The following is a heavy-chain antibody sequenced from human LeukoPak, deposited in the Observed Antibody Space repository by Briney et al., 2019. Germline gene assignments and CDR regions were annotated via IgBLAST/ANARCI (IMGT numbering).Heavy chain of an antibody. CDR1: GYTFTSYG. Sequence: ASVKVPCKASGYTFTSYGISWVRQAPGQGLEWMGWISAYNGNTNYAQKLQGRVTMTTDTSTSTAYMELRSLRSDDTAVYYCAREGYTYYYDSSGYYSADYWGQGTLVTVSS. D-gene: IGHD3-22*01. V-gene: IGHV1-18*01. J-gene: IGHJ4*02. CDR2: ISAYNGNT. CDR3: AREGYTYYYDSSGYYSADY.